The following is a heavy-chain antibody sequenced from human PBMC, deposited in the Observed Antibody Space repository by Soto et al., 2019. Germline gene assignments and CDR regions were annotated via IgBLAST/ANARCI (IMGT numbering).Heavy chain of an antibody. Sequence: CAASGFTFSSYAMHWVRQAPGKGLEWVAVISYDGSNKYYADSVKGRFTISRDNSKNTLYLQMNSLRAEDTAVYYCTPEGSRSLYYFDYWGQGTLVTVSS. V-gene: IGHV3-30-3*01. CDR2: ISYDGSNK. CDR1: GFTFSSYA. D-gene: IGHD2-15*01. CDR3: TPEGSRSLYYFDY. J-gene: IGHJ4*02.